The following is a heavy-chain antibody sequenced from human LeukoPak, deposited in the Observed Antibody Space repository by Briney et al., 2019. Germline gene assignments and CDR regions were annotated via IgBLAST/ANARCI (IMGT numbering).Heavy chain of an antibody. CDR3: ARSSSGSYYLMGIVYYYYYYMDV. CDR2: IIPIFGTA. D-gene: IGHD1-26*01. V-gene: IGHV1-69*05. CDR1: GGTFSSYA. J-gene: IGHJ6*03. Sequence: ASVKVSCEASGGTFSSYAISWVRQAPGQGLEWMGGIIPIFGTANYAQKFQGRVTITTDESTSTAYMELSSLRSEDTAVYYCARSSSGSYYLMGIVYYYYYYMDVWGKGTTVTVSS.